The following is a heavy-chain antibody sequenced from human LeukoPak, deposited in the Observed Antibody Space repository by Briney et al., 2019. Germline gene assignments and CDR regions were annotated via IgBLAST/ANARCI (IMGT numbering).Heavy chain of an antibody. V-gene: IGHV3-66*01. CDR2: IYSGGSA. CDR1: GFTVSRNY. J-gene: IGHJ4*02. D-gene: IGHD3-10*01. Sequence: GGSLRLSCAASGFTVSRNYMSWVRQAPGKGLEWVSVIYSGGSAYYADSVKGRFTISRDNSKNTLYLQMNSLRAEDTAVYYCARASITMVRGFINDYGGQGTLVTVSS. CDR3: ARASITMVRGFINDY.